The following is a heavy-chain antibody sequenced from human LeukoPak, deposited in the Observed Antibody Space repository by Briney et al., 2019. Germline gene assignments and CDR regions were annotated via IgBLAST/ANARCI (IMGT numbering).Heavy chain of an antibody. CDR3: ARRWLESDWYFDL. V-gene: IGHV4-59*01. CDR2: IYYSGST. D-gene: IGHD5-24*01. CDR1: GGPISSYY. Sequence: SETLSLTCTVSGGPISSYYWSWIRQPPGKGLEWIGYIYYSGSTNYNPSLKSRVTISVDTSKNQFSLKLSSVAAADTAVYYCARRWLESDWYFDLWGRGTLVTVSS. J-gene: IGHJ2*01.